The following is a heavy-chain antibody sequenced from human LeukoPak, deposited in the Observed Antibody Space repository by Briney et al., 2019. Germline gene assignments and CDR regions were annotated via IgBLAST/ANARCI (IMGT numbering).Heavy chain of an antibody. Sequence: GGSLRLSCAASGFTFSIYAMSWVRQAPGKGLQWVSSITSSGDGTYYADSVKGRFTISRDDSENMLYLQMNSLRVEDTAVYFCAKDRPNYYGSNGHYYRRDGDYWGQGTLVTVSS. V-gene: IGHV3-23*01. CDR3: AKDRPNYYGSNGHYYRRDGDY. CDR1: GFTFSIYA. CDR2: ITSSGDGT. J-gene: IGHJ4*02. D-gene: IGHD3-22*01.